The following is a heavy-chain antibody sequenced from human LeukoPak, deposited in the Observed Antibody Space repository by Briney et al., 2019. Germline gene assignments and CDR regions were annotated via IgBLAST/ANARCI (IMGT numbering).Heavy chain of an antibody. CDR2: ILYDGSKK. CDR1: GFTFGDYA. V-gene: IGHV3-30*02. Sequence: GGSLRLSCTASGFTFGDYAMTWVRQVPGKGLEWVASILYDGSKKYYADSVKGQFTISRDNSKNTLYLQMNSLRAKDMAVYYCAKQSPRPNYYYMDVWGKGTTVTISS. CDR3: AKQSPRPNYYYMDV. J-gene: IGHJ6*03.